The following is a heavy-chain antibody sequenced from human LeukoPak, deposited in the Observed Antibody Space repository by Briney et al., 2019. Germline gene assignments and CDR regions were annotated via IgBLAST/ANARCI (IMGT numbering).Heavy chain of an antibody. J-gene: IGHJ4*02. CDR2: ICTSGST. Sequence: SETLSLTCTVSGGSISSYYWSWIRQPAGKGLEWIGRICTSGSTNYNPSLKSRVTMSVDTSKNQFSLKLSSVTAADTAVYYCARGRAYYDFWSGYPLYFDYWGQGTLVTVSS. D-gene: IGHD3-3*01. CDR3: ARGRAYYDFWSGYPLYFDY. V-gene: IGHV4-4*07. CDR1: GGSISSYY.